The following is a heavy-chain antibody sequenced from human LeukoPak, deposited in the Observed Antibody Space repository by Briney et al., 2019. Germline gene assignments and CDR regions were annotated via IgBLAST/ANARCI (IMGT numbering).Heavy chain of an antibody. J-gene: IGHJ4*02. CDR1: GFTFSSYA. Sequence: PGGSLRLSCAASGFTFSSYAMSWVRQAPGKGLEWVSAISGSGGSTYYADSVKGRFTISRDNSKNTLYLQVNSLRAEDTAVYYCANSRQWLATGNFDYWGQGTLVTVSS. D-gene: IGHD6-19*01. V-gene: IGHV3-23*01. CDR3: ANSRQWLATGNFDY. CDR2: ISGSGGST.